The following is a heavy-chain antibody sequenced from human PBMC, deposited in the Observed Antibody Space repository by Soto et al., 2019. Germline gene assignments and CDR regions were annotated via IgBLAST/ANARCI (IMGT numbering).Heavy chain of an antibody. V-gene: IGHV1-3*01. CDR3: ARASRWAVAGTADY. J-gene: IGHJ4*02. CDR1: GYTFTSYA. D-gene: IGHD6-19*01. Sequence: GASVKVSCKASGYTFTSYAMHWVRQAPGQRLEWMGWINAGNGNTKYSQKFQGRVTITRDTSASTAYMELSSLRSEDTAVYYCARASRWAVAGTADYWGQGTLVTVSS. CDR2: INAGNGNT.